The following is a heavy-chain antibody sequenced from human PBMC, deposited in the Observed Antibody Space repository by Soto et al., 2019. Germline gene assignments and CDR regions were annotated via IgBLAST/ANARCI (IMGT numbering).Heavy chain of an antibody. CDR1: GGSISSYY. D-gene: IGHD3-10*01. Sequence: QVQLQESGPGLVKPSETLSLTCTVSGGSISSYYWTWIRQPPGKGLEWIGFIYNSGSTHYNPSLRRRVTISADTSKNQFSLMLRSVTAADTAVYYCASMGYHYGSGSYPLDYWGQGTLVTVSS. V-gene: IGHV4-59*08. CDR3: ASMGYHYGSGSYPLDY. J-gene: IGHJ4*02. CDR2: IYNSGST.